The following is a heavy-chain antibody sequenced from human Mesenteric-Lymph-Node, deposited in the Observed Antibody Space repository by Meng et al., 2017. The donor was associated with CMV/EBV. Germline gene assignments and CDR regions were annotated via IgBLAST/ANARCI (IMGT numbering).Heavy chain of an antibody. D-gene: IGHD3-3*01. V-gene: IGHV3-66*02. CDR3: ARDRPQSFGVVTSYYHGMDV. CDR1: GFTFSSYA. J-gene: IGHJ6*02. CDR2: IYSAGIT. Sequence: GESLKISCAASGFTFSSYAMTWVRQAPGKGLEWVSSIYSAGITHYADSVKGRFTISRDNSKNTLYFQMNSLRAEDTAVYYCARDRPQSFGVVTSYYHGMDVWGQGTTVTVSS.